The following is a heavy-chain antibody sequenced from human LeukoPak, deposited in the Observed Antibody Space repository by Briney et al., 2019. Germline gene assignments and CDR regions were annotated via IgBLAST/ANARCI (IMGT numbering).Heavy chain of an antibody. CDR3: VIVVVPAAISSRRWAYYGMDV. J-gene: IGHJ6*02. D-gene: IGHD2-2*01. V-gene: IGHV4-39*01. CDR2: IYYSGST. CDR1: GGSISSSSYY. Sequence: SETLSLTCTVSGGSISSSSYYWGWIRQPPGKGLEWIGSIYYSGSTYYNPSLKSRVTISVDTSKNQFSLKLSSVTAADTAVYYCVIVVVPAAISSRRWAYYGMDVWGQGTTVTVSS.